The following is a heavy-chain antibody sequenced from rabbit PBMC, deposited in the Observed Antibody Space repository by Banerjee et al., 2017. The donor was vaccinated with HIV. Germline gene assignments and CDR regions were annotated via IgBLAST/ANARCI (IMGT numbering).Heavy chain of an antibody. CDR1: GFSFSSPS. CDR2: INTGSGSA. Sequence: QEQLKESGGDMVKPGASLTLTCTASGFSFSSPSMCWVRQAPGKGLEWVGCINTGSGSAYYASWAKGRFTISKTSSTTVTLQMTSLTAADTATYFCARYLASSEFKLWGPGTLVTVS. V-gene: IGHV1S45*01. D-gene: IGHD1-1*01. J-gene: IGHJ4*01. CDR3: ARYLASSEFKL.